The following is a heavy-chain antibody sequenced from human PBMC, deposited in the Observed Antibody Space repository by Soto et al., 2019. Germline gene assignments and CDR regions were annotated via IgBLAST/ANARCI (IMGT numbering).Heavy chain of an antibody. CDR1: GFAFMRYA. Sequence: GGSLRLSYAACGFAFMRYAMILVRQAPGKGVEWVSTVTASGGSTYYADSVKGRFTISRDNAKNTLYLQMNSLRAEDTAVYYREKDMKVGAGHPIDAFDIWGRGTKVPVS. CDR3: EKDMKVGAGHPIDAFDI. CDR2: VTASGGST. J-gene: IGHJ3*02. V-gene: IGHV3-23*01. D-gene: IGHD1-26*01.